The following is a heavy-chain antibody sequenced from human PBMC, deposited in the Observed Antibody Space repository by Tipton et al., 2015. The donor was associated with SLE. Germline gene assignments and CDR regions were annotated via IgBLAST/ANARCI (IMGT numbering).Heavy chain of an antibody. CDR1: GGSISSYY. D-gene: IGHD6-19*01. J-gene: IGHJ6*03. V-gene: IGHV4-59*01. CDR3: ARDNRQWLVQTKVSYYYYYMDV. Sequence: LRLSCTVSGGSISSYYWSWIRQPPGKGLEWIGYIHYSGTTNYNPSLKSRVTMSVDTSKNQFSLKLSSVTAADTAVYYCARDNRQWLVQTKVSYYYYYMDVWGKGTTVTVSS. CDR2: IHYSGTT.